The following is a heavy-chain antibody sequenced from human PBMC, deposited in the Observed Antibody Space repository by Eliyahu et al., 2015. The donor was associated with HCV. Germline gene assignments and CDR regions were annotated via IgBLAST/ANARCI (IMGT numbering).Heavy chain of an antibody. D-gene: IGHD3-22*01. CDR1: XFXFSXYW. Sequence: EEQLVESGGGLVQDGGSLXLSCTASXFXFSXYWINWVRQGPGKGLVWVARISDDDIYTDYADSVKGRFSISRDNAKNTVHLQMNSLRSEDTAVYYCARMAAYDSSGYYGYFPRWGQGTQVTVSS. J-gene: IGHJ1*01. CDR3: ARMAAYDSSGYYGYFPR. CDR2: ISDDDIYT. V-gene: IGHV3-74*01.